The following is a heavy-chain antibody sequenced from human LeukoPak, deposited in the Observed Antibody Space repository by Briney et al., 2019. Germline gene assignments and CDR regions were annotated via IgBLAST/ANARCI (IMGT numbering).Heavy chain of an antibody. Sequence: SETLSLTCTVSGGSISSYYWSWIRQPAGKGLEWIGRIYTSGSTNYNPSLKSRVTMPVDTSKNQFSLKLSSVTAADTAVYYCARGIGWLQFYYFDYWGQGTLVTVSS. CDR3: ARGIGWLQFYYFDY. CDR1: GGSISSYY. CDR2: IYTSGST. V-gene: IGHV4-4*07. D-gene: IGHD5-24*01. J-gene: IGHJ4*02.